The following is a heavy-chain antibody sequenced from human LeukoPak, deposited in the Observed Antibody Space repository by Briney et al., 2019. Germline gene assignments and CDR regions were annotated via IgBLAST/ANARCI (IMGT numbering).Heavy chain of an antibody. V-gene: IGHV3-23*01. J-gene: IGHJ4*02. CDR3: AKSVTMIVVANPGDY. D-gene: IGHD3-22*01. Sequence: GGSLRLFCAASGFTFSSYTMNWVRQAPGKGLEWVSAISGSGSTYYADSVKGRFTISRDNSKNTLYLQMNSLRAGDTAIYYCAKSVTMIVVANPGDYWGQGTLVTVSS. CDR2: ISGSGST. CDR1: GFTFSSYT.